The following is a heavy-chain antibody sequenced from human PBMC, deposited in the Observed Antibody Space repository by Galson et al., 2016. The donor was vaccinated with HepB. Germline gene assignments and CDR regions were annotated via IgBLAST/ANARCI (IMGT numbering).Heavy chain of an antibody. Sequence: SVKVSCKASGYTFTSYYFHWVRQAPGQGLEWMGIINPSGGSTSYAQKFQGRVTMTRDTSTSTVYMELSSLRSDDTAVYYCAREGGTGDLYFDYWGQGTLVTVSS. D-gene: IGHD7-27*01. CDR1: GYTFTSYY. CDR2: INPSGGST. J-gene: IGHJ4*02. V-gene: IGHV1-46*01. CDR3: AREGGTGDLYFDY.